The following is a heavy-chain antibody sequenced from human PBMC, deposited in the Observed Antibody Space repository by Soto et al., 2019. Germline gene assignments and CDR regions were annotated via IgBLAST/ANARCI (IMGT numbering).Heavy chain of an antibody. V-gene: IGHV3-9*01. CDR1: GFTFDDYA. Sequence: EVQLVEAGGGLVQPGRSLRLSCAASGFTFDDYAMHWVRQAPGKGLEWVSGISRNSGNIGYADSVKGRFTISRDNAKHSLYLQMNSLRAEDTAFYYCAKDIYSAVTTFDYWGQGTLVTVSS. D-gene: IGHD4-17*01. CDR3: AKDIYSAVTTFDY. J-gene: IGHJ4*02. CDR2: ISRNSGNI.